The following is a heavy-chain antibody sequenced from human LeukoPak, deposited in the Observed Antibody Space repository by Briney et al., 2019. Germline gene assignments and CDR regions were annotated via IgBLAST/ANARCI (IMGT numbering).Heavy chain of an antibody. V-gene: IGHV6-1*01. J-gene: IGHJ5*02. Sequence: SQTLSLTCAISGDSVSSNSSAWNWIRQSPSRRLEWLGRTYYRYKWYTDYAVSVKSRITINPDTSKNQFFLHLNSVTPDDTAVYYCAGEGNSRCSWGQGTLVTVSS. D-gene: IGHD2-15*01. CDR3: AGEGNSRCS. CDR2: TYYRYKWYT. CDR1: GDSVSSNSSA.